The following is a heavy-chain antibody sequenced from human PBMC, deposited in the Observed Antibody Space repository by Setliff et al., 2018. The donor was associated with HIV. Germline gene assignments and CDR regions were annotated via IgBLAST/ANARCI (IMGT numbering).Heavy chain of an antibody. D-gene: IGHD4-17*01. J-gene: IGHJ3*02. CDR1: GGTFSAYN. CDR2: INPNSGDT. V-gene: IGHV1-2*02. CDR3: AKFYGDYHAFDI. Sequence: ASVKVSCKASGGTFSAYNMHWVRQAPGQGLEWMGWINPNSGDTNYAQKFQGRVTLTRDTSITTAYMELRRLTSDDTAVYYCAKFYGDYHAFDIWGQGTMVTVS.